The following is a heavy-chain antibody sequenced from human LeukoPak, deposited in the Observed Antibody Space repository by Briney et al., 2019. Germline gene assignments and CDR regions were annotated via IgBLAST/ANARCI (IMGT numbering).Heavy chain of an antibody. CDR1: GFTFSRYG. Sequence: PGRSLRLSCAASGFTFSRYGMHWVRQAPAKGLEWVAVIWYDGSNRQYVDSVKGRFTISRDNSKNTLYLQMNSLRAEDTAVYYCARDFGFSPSSGYSFDYWGQGTLVTVSS. V-gene: IGHV3-33*01. CDR3: ARDFGFSPSSGYSFDY. CDR2: IWYDGSNR. D-gene: IGHD3-22*01. J-gene: IGHJ4*02.